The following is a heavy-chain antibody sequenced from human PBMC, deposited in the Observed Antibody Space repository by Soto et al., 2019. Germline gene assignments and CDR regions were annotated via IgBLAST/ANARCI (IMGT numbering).Heavy chain of an antibody. V-gene: IGHV3-53*01. D-gene: IGHD5-18*01. CDR2: IYSGGST. J-gene: IGHJ2*01. CDR3: ARDRRTAIPKWGYFDL. Sequence: EVQLVESGGGLIQPGGSLRLSCAASGFTVSSNYMSWVRQAPGKGLEWVSVIYSGGSTYYADSVKGRFTISRDNSKNTLYLQMNSLRAEDTAVYYCARDRRTAIPKWGYFDLWGRGTLGTGSS. CDR1: GFTVSSNY.